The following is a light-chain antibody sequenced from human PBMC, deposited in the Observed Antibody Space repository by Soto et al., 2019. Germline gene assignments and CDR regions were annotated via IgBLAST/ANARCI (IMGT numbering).Light chain of an antibody. CDR2: GAS. Sequence: EIVMTQSPATLSVSPGERATLSCRASQSVATNLAWYQQKPGQPPRLLIYGASTRATGIPARFSGSGSGTDLTLTISRLEPEDFAVYYCQQYGSSQTFGQGTKVDIK. CDR1: QSVATN. CDR3: QQYGSSQT. J-gene: IGKJ1*01. V-gene: IGKV3-15*01.